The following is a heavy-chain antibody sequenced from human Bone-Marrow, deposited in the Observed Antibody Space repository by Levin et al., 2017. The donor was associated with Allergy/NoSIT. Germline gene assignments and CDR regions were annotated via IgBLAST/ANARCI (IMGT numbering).Heavy chain of an antibody. CDR1: GGSISSYY. J-gene: IGHJ4*02. Sequence: ESLKISCTVSGGSISSYYWSWIRQPPGKGLEWIGYIYYSGSTNYNPSLKSRVTISVDTSKNQFSLKLSSVTAADTAVYYCARDGVDTATSGYFDYWGQGTLVTVSS. CDR3: ARDGVDTATSGYFDY. D-gene: IGHD5-18*01. CDR2: IYYSGST. V-gene: IGHV4-59*01.